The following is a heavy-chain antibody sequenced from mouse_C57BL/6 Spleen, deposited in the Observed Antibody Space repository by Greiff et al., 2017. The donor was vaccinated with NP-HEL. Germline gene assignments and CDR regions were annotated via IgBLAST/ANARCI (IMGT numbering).Heavy chain of an antibody. Sequence: EVKVVESEGGLVQPGSSMKLSCTASGFTFSDYYMAWVRQVPEKGLEWVANINYDGSSTYYLDSLKSRFIISRDNAKNILYLQMSSLKSEDTATYYCARAVYYYGTFDYWGQGTTLTVSS. CDR2: INYDGSST. D-gene: IGHD1-1*01. J-gene: IGHJ2*01. CDR3: ARAVYYYGTFDY. V-gene: IGHV5-16*01. CDR1: GFTFSDYY.